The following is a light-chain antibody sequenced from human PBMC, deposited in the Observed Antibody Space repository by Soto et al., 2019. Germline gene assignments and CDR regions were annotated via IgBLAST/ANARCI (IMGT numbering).Light chain of an antibody. CDR1: QSLSSSN. J-gene: IGKJ1*01. CDR2: GVS. Sequence: EIVLTQSPGTLSLSPGERATLSCRASQSLSSSNLAWYQQKPGQAPRLLIRGVSNRATGIPDRFSGSGSQTDFTLTITRVEPEDFAVYYCHHYLSPVRTFGQGTKVEL. CDR3: HHYLSPVRT. V-gene: IGKV3-20*01.